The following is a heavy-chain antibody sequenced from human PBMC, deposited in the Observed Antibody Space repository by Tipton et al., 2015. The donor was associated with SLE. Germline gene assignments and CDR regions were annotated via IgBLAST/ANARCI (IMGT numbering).Heavy chain of an antibody. V-gene: IGHV4-39*07. CDR3: ARPAGDGDYDWYAFDI. CDR2: IYYSGST. D-gene: IGHD5-12*01. CDR1: GGSIRNYY. Sequence: TLSLTCTVSGGSIRNYYWGWIRQSPGKGLEWIGSIYYSGSTYYNPSLNSRLTMSVDTSKNQFSLKLTSVTAADTAVYYCARPAGDGDYDWYAFDIWGQGIMVTVSS. J-gene: IGHJ3*02.